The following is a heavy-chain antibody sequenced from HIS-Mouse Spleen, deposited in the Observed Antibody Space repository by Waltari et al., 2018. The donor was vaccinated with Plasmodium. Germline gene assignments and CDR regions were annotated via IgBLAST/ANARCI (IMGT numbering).Heavy chain of an antibody. Sequence: QVQLQESGPGLVKPSETLSLTCTVSGGSISSYYWSWIRQPPGKGLEWIGYIYYSWSTNYNPSLKSRVTISVDTSKNQFSLKLSSVTAADTAVYYCAREPYDILTGYYDAFDIWGQGTMVTVSS. J-gene: IGHJ3*02. CDR1: GGSISSYY. V-gene: IGHV4-59*01. D-gene: IGHD3-9*01. CDR2: IYYSWST. CDR3: AREPYDILTGYYDAFDI.